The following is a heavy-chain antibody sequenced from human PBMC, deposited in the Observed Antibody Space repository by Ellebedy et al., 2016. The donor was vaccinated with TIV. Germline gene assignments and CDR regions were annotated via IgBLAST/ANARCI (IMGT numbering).Heavy chain of an antibody. Sequence: GGSLRLSCGGSGFTFKSYAMTWVRQAPGKGLEWVSAVNGGGHAAFYADSVKGRFTISRGNSKNTLFLQMNSLRAEDTALYYCARVVSGHFDYWGQGTLVTVSP. CDR2: VNGGGHAA. CDR3: ARVVSGHFDY. V-gene: IGHV3-23*01. D-gene: IGHD2-21*01. J-gene: IGHJ4*02. CDR1: GFTFKSYA.